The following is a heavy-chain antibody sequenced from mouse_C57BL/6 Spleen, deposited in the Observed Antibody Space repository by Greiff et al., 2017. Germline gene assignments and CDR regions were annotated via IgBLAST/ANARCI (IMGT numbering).Heavy chain of an antibody. J-gene: IGHJ2*01. CDR2: INPNNGGT. Sequence: VQLQQSGPELVKPGASVKIPCKASGYTFTDYNMDWVKQSHGKSLEWIGDINPNNGGTIYNQKFKGKATLTVDKSSSTAYMELRSLTSEDTAVYYCARPLLLRGYYFDYWGQGTTLTVSS. CDR3: ARPLLLRGYYFDY. V-gene: IGHV1-18*01. CDR1: GYTFTDYN. D-gene: IGHD1-1*01.